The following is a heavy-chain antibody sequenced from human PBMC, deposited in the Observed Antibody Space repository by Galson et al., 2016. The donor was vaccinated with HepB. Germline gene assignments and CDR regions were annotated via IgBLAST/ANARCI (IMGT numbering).Heavy chain of an antibody. CDR2: LSINGLSQ. CDR1: GFSVNTYA. V-gene: IGHV3-30*09. J-gene: IGHJ4*02. CDR3: ARPRDNYGHAIDI. Sequence: SLRLSCAASGFSVNTYAVNRVRQAPGKGLEWVAVLSINGLSQHYSDSVKGRFAIFRDNAKNSLYLHMNSLRVVDTAVYYCARPRDNYGHAIDIWGQGTLVTSPS. D-gene: IGHD3-10*01.